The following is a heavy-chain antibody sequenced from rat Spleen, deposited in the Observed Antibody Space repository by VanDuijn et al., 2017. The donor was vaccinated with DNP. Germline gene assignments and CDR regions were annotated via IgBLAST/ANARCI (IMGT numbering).Heavy chain of an antibody. CDR2: IGYSGST. V-gene: IGHV3-1*01. CDR3: AKAGGYSPWYFDY. CDR1: GFSITSNY. D-gene: IGHD1-11*01. J-gene: IGHJ2*01. Sequence: EVQLQESGPGLVKPSQSLSLTCSVTGFSITSNYWGWIRKFPGNKMEWIGHIGYSGSTTYNPSLKSRISITRDTSKNQFFLQLNSVTTEYTATYYCAKAGGYSPWYFDYWGQGVMVTVSS.